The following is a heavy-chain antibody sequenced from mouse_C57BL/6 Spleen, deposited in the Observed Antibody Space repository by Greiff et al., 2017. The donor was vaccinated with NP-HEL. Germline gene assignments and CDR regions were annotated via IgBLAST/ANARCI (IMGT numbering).Heavy chain of an antibody. CDR3: TRGLRGFAY. CDR1: GFTFSSYA. Sequence: EVKLEESGEGLVKPGGSLKLSCAASGFTFSSYAMSWVRQTPEKRLEWVAYISSGGDYIYYADTVKGRFTISRDNARNTLYLQMSSLKSEDTAMYYCTRGLRGFAYWGQGTLVTVSA. D-gene: IGHD1-1*01. J-gene: IGHJ3*01. CDR2: ISSGGDYI. V-gene: IGHV5S21*01.